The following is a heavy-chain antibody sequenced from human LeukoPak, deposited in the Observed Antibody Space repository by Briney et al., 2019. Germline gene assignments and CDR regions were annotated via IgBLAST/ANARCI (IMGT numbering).Heavy chain of an antibody. D-gene: IGHD4-17*01. CDR1: GFTFSSYA. CDR3: ARGAADDYGDYLGSYFQH. V-gene: IGHV3-23*01. CDR2: ISGSGGST. J-gene: IGHJ1*01. Sequence: GGSLRLSCAASGFTFSSYAMSWVRQAPGKGLEWVSAISGSGGSTYYADSVKGRFTISRDNSKNTLYLQMNSLRAEDTAVYYCARGAADDYGDYLGSYFQHWGQGTLVTVSS.